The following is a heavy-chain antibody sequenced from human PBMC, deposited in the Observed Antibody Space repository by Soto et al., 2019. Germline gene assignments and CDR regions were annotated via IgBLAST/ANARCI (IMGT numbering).Heavy chain of an antibody. J-gene: IGHJ4*02. CDR2: IYHSRST. CDR3: AGGGFGVARDY. Sequence: SDTLSLTCTVSGASISSGYYYWGWIRQPPGKGLEWIGYIYHSRSTYYNQSLKSRVTISVDRSKNQFSLKLSSVTAADTAVYYCAGGGFGVARDYWGQGTLVTVS. D-gene: IGHD3-3*01. V-gene: IGHV4-30-2*01. CDR1: GASISSGYYY.